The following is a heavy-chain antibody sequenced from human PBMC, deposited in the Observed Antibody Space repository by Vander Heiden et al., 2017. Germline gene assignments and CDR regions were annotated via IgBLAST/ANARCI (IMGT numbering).Heavy chain of an antibody. CDR2: MYTGGLT. J-gene: IGHJ4*01. Sequence: EGELVESGGGLIQLGGSLRLPCAASGFSVSSNYRTGVRQAPGKGLEWVSVMYTGGLTDYADSVKGRFTIARDNSKNTVYIQMNSLRVEDAAVDDGARDQVTSGQGSDGWGHGTL. CDR1: GFSVSSNY. D-gene: IGHD3-10*01. V-gene: IGHV3-53*01. CDR3: ARDQVTSGQGSDG.